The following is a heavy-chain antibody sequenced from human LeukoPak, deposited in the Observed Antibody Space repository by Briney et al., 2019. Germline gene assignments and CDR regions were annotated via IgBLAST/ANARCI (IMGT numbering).Heavy chain of an antibody. CDR2: ITGRGDYT. D-gene: IGHD1-26*01. V-gene: IGHV3-23*01. J-gene: IGHJ4*02. Sequence: GGSLRLSCEASGFTYSNYAMNWVRQAPGKGLEWVSAITGRGDYTYYADSVKGRFTISRDNSKNTLYLQMNSLRAEDTAVYYCASTKYRQEPTSQLGGPGSFDYWGQGTLVTVSS. CDR1: GFTYSNYA. CDR3: ASTKYRQEPTSQLGGPGSFDY.